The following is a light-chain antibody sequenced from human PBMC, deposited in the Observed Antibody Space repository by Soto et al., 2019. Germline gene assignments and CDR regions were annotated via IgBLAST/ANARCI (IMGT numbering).Light chain of an antibody. CDR1: SGHSGYS. Sequence: QLVLTQSSSASASLGSSVKLTCTLSSGHSGYSIAWHQQQPGKAPRYLMKLESSGSYNKGSGVPDRFSGSSSGAARYLTISNLQSDDEADYYCETWDSNTRVFGGGTKVTVL. CDR3: ETWDSNTRV. V-gene: IGLV4-60*03. J-gene: IGLJ3*02. CDR2: LESSGSY.